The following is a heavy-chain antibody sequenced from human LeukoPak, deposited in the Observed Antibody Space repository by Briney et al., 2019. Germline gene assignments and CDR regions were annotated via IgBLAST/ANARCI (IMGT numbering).Heavy chain of an antibody. CDR3: ARPRPHDYYFDL. V-gene: IGHV3-21*04. Sequence: GGSLRLSCAASGFTFSSYSMNWDRQAPGKGLEWVSSISSSSSYIYYADSVNGRFTISRDNAKNSLYLQMNNLRVEDTALYYCARPRPHDYYFDLWGQGTLVTVSS. D-gene: IGHD1-1*01. CDR2: ISSSSSYI. CDR1: GFTFSSYS. J-gene: IGHJ4*02.